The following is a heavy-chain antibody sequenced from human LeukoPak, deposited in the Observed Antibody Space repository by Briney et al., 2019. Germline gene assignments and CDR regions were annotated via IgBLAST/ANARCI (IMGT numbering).Heavy chain of an antibody. J-gene: IGHJ1*01. D-gene: IGHD3-16*01. Sequence: GGSLRLSCAASGINFRASGMHWVRQAPDKGLEWVAMIWSDGSQKYYAESVEGRFTISRDNSRNPVDIQMTSLGAEDTAVYYCARDKGEQCVYHWGQGTLVTVSS. CDR1: GINFRASG. CDR2: IWSDGSQK. V-gene: IGHV3-33*01. CDR3: ARDKGEQCVYH.